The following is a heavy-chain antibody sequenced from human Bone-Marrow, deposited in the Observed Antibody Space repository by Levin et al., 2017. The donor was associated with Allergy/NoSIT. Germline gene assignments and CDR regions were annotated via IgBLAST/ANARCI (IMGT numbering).Heavy chain of an antibody. CDR2: ISYDGGSK. J-gene: IGHJ3*02. V-gene: IGHV3-30-3*01. Sequence: QAGGSLRLSCAASGFTFSIHSVHWVRQAPGKGLEWVAVISYDGGSKYYTDSVKGRFTISRDNSKNTLYLQMNSLRPDDTAVYYCARQNWEFYALDIWGQGTMVTVSS. CDR3: ARQNWEFYALDI. CDR1: GFTFSIHS. D-gene: IGHD1-26*01.